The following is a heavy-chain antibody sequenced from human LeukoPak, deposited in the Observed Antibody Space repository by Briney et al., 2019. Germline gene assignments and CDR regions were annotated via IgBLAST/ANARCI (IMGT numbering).Heavy chain of an antibody. Sequence: GGSLRLSCAASGFTFSSYWMSWVRQAPGKGLEWVANIKQDGSEKYYVDSVKGRCTISRDKDKNSLYVEMNRLRAEDTAVYYCARDGELRYFDWLSLGNFDYWGQGTLVTVSS. D-gene: IGHD3-9*01. CDR3: ARDGELRYFDWLSLGNFDY. V-gene: IGHV3-7*03. J-gene: IGHJ4*02. CDR2: IKQDGSEK. CDR1: GFTFSSYW.